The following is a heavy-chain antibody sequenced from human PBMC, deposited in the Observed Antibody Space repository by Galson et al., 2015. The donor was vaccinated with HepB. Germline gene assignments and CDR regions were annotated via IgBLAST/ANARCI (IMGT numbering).Heavy chain of an antibody. Sequence: SVKVSCKASGYSFDRNTINWVRQAPGQGLEWMGWINTNTGNPTYAQGFTGRFVFSLDTSVSTAYLQISSLKAEDTAKYYCARADGGGYYYVDYWGRGTLVTVSS. CDR1: GYSFDRNT. CDR2: INTNTGNP. V-gene: IGHV7-4-1*02. J-gene: IGHJ4*02. D-gene: IGHD2-21*01. CDR3: ARADGGGYYYVDY.